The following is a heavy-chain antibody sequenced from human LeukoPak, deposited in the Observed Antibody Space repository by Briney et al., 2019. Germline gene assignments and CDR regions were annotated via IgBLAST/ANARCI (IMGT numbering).Heavy chain of an antibody. D-gene: IGHD3-10*01. Sequence: ASVKVSCKASGYTFTSYAMHWVRQAPGQRLEWMGWINAGNGNTKYSQKFQGRVTITRDTSASTAYMELSSLRSEDTAVYYCARIYYYGSGTEDYGMDVWDQGTTVTVSS. V-gene: IGHV1-3*01. CDR3: ARIYYYGSGTEDYGMDV. J-gene: IGHJ6*02. CDR2: INAGNGNT. CDR1: GYTFTSYA.